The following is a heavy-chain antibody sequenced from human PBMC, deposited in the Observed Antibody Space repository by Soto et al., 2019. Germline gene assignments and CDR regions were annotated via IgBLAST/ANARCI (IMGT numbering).Heavy chain of an antibody. CDR3: AKCGYDSSGRLFRYFQH. J-gene: IGHJ1*01. Sequence: EVQLLESGGGLVQPGGSLRLSCAASGFTFNIYAMSWVRQAPGKGLEWVSAISGSGGGTYYADSVKGRFTISRDNSNNTRYLQMSSLSAEDTAVYFCAKCGYDSSGRLFRYFQHWGQGTLVTVSS. V-gene: IGHV3-23*01. CDR2: ISGSGGGT. D-gene: IGHD3-22*01. CDR1: GFTFNIYA.